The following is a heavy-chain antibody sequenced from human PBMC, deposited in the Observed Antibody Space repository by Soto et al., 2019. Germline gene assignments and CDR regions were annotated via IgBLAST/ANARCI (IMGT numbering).Heavy chain of an antibody. V-gene: IGHV3-53*01. CDR1: GFTVSSSY. D-gene: IGHD5-12*01. CDR3: ATGCKWLDS. CDR2: IYSGGST. J-gene: IGHJ4*02. Sequence: EVQLVESGGGLIQPGGSLRLSCAASGFTVSSSYITWVRQAPGKGLEWVSLIYSGGSTFYADSVKGRFTISRDNSRNTLFLQMNRLRPEDTAVYYCATGCKWLDSWGQGTLVTVSS.